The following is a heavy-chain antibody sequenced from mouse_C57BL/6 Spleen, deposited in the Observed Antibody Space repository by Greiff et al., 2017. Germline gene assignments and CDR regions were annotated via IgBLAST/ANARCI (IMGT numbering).Heavy chain of an antibody. V-gene: IGHV5-17*01. J-gene: IGHJ2*01. CDR2: ISSGSSTI. Sequence: EVKVVESGGGLVKPGGSLKLSCAASGFTFSDYGMHWVRQAPEKGLEWVAYISSGSSTIYYADTVKGRFTISRDNAKNTLFLQMTSLRSEDTAMYYCARPYYDGYYFDYWGQGTTLTVSS. D-gene: IGHD1-1*01. CDR1: GFTFSDYG. CDR3: ARPYYDGYYFDY.